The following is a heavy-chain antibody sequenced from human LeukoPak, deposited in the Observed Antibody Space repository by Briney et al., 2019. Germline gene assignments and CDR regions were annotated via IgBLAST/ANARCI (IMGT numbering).Heavy chain of an antibody. CDR3: AKRASGHENN. V-gene: IGHV3-23*01. J-gene: IGHJ4*02. CDR2: ISGSGGGT. CDR1: GFTFSSYS. D-gene: IGHD5-12*01. Sequence: PGGSLRLSCAASGFTFSSYSMSWVRQAPGKGLEWVSGISGSGGGTYYADSVKGRFTISRDNSKNTLYLQMNSLRPDDTAVYYCAKRASGHENNWGQGTLVTVSS.